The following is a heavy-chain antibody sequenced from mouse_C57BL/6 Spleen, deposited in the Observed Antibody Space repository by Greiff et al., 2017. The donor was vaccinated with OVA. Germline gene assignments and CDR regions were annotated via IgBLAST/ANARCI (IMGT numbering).Heavy chain of an antibody. J-gene: IGHJ2*01. CDR3: ARSRYYGSSYDD. Sequence: VQLQQPGAELVKPGASVKMSCKASGYTFTSYWITWVKQRPGQGLEWMGDIYPGSGSTNYNEKFKSKATLTVDTSSSTAYMQLSSLTSEDSAVYYCARSRYYGSSYDDWGQGTTLTVSS. CDR2: IYPGSGST. CDR1: GYTFTSYW. V-gene: IGHV1-55*01. D-gene: IGHD1-1*01.